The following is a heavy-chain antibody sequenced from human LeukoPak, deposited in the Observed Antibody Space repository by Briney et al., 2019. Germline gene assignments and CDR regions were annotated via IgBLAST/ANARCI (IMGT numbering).Heavy chain of an antibody. CDR3: ASSWGSAIDF. Sequence: RPGGSLRLSCAASGFTVSSNYMSWVRQAPGKGLEWVSVIYSGGSTYYADSVKGRFTISRDNSKNMLYLQMNSLRAEDTAVYYCASSWGSAIDFWGQGTLVTVSS. D-gene: IGHD3-16*01. V-gene: IGHV3-66*01. CDR2: IYSGGST. J-gene: IGHJ4*02. CDR1: GFTVSSNY.